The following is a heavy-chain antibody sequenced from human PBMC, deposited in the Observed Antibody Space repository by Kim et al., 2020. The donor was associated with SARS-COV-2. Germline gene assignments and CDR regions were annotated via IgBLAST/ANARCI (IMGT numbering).Heavy chain of an antibody. Sequence: GGSLRLSWAASGFTFSSYGMHWVRQAPGKGLEWVAVISYDGSNKYYADSVKGRFTISRDNSKNTLYLQMNSQRAGDTAVYYCAKESGSGSYYAWTYYYYGMDVWGQGTTVTVSS. D-gene: IGHD3-10*01. CDR2: ISYDGSNK. CDR1: GFTFSSYG. CDR3: AKESGSGSYYAWTYYYYGMDV. J-gene: IGHJ6*02. V-gene: IGHV3-30*18.